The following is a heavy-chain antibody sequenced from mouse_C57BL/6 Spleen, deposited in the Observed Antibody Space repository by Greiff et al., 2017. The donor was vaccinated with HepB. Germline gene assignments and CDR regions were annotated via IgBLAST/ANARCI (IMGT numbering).Heavy chain of an antibody. CDR3: AKLPLYGNYAFDY. D-gene: IGHD2-1*01. CDR1: GYTFTSYW. J-gene: IGHJ2*01. CDR2: IDPSDSYT. Sequence: QVQLKQPGAELVRPGTSVKLSCKASGYTFTSYWMHWVKQRPGQGLEWIGVIDPSDSYTNYNQKFKGKATLTVDTSSSTAYMQLSSLTSEDSACYYCAKLPLYGNYAFDYWGKGTTLTGSS. V-gene: IGHV1-59*01.